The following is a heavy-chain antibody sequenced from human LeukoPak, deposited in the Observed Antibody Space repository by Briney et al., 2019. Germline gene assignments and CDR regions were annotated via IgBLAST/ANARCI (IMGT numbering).Heavy chain of an antibody. CDR2: INSAGNT. J-gene: IGHJ6*02. CDR3: ARGDCSGGSCSSMDV. Sequence: PGGSLRLSCAASGFTFSTYDMHWVRQATGKGLEWVSGINSAGNTYYPGSVKGRFTISREDAKNSFYLQMNSLRAGDMAVYYCARGDCSGGSCSSMDVWGQGTTVTASS. V-gene: IGHV3-13*04. D-gene: IGHD2-15*01. CDR1: GFTFSTYD.